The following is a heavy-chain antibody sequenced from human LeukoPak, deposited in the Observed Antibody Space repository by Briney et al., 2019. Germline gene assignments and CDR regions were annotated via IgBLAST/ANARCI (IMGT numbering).Heavy chain of an antibody. V-gene: IGHV1-2*02. Sequence: GASVKVSCKASGYTFTGYYMHWVRQAPGQGLEWTGWINSNSGGTNYAQKFQGRVTMTRDTSISTAYMELSRLRSEDTAVYYCARGRSGSPHWFDPWGQGTLVTVSS. CDR2: INSNSGGT. J-gene: IGHJ5*02. D-gene: IGHD1-26*01. CDR3: ARGRSGSPHWFDP. CDR1: GYTFTGYY.